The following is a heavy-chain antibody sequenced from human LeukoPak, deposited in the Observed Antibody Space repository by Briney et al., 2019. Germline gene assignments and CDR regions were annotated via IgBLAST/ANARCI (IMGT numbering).Heavy chain of an antibody. V-gene: IGHV4-39*01. CDR1: GGSISSSNYY. CDR3: ARFEGYYFDY. CDR2: IYYSGST. Sequence: PSETLSLTCTVSGGSISSSNYYWGWIRQPPGKGLEWIGSIYYSGSTYYNPSLKSRVTISVDTSKNQFSLKLSSVTAADTAVYYCARFEGYYFDYWGQGTLVTVSS. J-gene: IGHJ4*02.